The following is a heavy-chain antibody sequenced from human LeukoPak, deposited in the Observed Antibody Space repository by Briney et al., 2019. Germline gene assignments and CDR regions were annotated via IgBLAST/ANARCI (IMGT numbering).Heavy chain of an antibody. D-gene: IGHD3-3*01. Sequence: SEPQTLPCALYGGSYKGYYWRWMRHPPGRALEWIGEINHRESTNYNPSLKSRVTRSVDTSKDQFSLKLSSVTAADTAVYYCAREGRVPYYDFWSGYYRGYYGVGVWGQGTTVTVSS. V-gene: IGHV4-34*01. CDR1: GGSYKGYY. CDR3: AREGRVPYYDFWSGYYRGYYGVGV. J-gene: IGHJ6*02. CDR2: INHREST.